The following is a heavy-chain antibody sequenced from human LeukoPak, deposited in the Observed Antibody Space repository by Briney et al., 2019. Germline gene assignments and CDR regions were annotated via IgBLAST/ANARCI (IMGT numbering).Heavy chain of an antibody. Sequence: SETLSLTCTVSGGSISSGGYYWRWIRQHPGKGLEWIGDIYYSGNTYYNPSLKSQVTISVDTSKNQFSLKLSSVTAADTAVYYCARDTSGDGYNFVYWGQGILVTVSS. CDR1: GGSISSGGYY. CDR2: IYYSGNT. CDR3: ARDTSGDGYNFVY. V-gene: IGHV4-31*01. J-gene: IGHJ4*02. D-gene: IGHD5-24*01.